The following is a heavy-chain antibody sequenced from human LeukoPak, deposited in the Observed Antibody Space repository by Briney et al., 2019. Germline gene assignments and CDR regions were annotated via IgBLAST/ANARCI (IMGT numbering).Heavy chain of an antibody. Sequence: SETLSLTCTVSGGSISSGGYYWSWIRQPPGKGLEWIGYIYYNGDTDYNPSLKSRVTMSVDTSRSQISLNLNSVTAADTAIYYCARGRRDPLWGRGTLVTVSS. CDR3: ARGRRDPL. V-gene: IGHV4-61*08. J-gene: IGHJ2*01. D-gene: IGHD5-24*01. CDR2: IYYNGDT. CDR1: GGSISSGGYY.